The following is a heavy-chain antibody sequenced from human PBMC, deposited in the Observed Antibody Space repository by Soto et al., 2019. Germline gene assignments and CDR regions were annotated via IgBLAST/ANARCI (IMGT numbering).Heavy chain of an antibody. J-gene: IGHJ4*02. V-gene: IGHV3-66*01. CDR2: IYSGGST. D-gene: IGHD3-16*02. CDR1: GFTVSSNY. Sequence: GGSLRLSCAASGFTVSSNYMSWVRQAPGKGLEWVSVIYSGGSTYYADSVKGRFTISRDNSKNTLYPQMNSLRAEDTAVYYCARDVMITFGGVIVRSAFDYWGQGTLVTVSS. CDR3: ARDVMITFGGVIVRSAFDY.